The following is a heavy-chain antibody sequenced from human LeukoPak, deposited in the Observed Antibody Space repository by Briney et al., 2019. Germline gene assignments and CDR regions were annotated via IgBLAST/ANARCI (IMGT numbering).Heavy chain of an antibody. CDR1: GGSISSYY. J-gene: IGHJ5*02. D-gene: IGHD3-22*01. Sequence: SETLSLTCTVSGGSISSYYWSWIRQPPGKGLEWVGYIYYSGSTKYNTSRKRRVNISVDKSKKQFSLKLSSVTAADTAVYYCARVTYYYDSSGYSSWFDLWGQGTLVTVSS. V-gene: IGHV4-59*01. CDR2: IYYSGST. CDR3: ARVTYYYDSSGYSSWFDL.